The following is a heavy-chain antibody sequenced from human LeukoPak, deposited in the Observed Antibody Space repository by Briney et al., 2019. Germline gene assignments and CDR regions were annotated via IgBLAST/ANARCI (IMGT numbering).Heavy chain of an antibody. J-gene: IGHJ5*02. CDR2: IYYSGST. V-gene: IGHV4-39*07. Sequence: SETLSLTCTVSGGSISSSSYYWGWIRQPPGKGLEWIGSIYYSGSTYYNPSLKSRVTISVDTSKNQFSLNLSSVTAADTAVYYCARNGRHSKWFDPWGQGTLVTVSS. CDR1: GGSISSSSYY. D-gene: IGHD1-1*01. CDR3: ARNGRHSKWFDP.